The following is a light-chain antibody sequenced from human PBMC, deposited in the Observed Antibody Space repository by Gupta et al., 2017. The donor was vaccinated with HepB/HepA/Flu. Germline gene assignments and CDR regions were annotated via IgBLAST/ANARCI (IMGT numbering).Light chain of an antibody. J-gene: IGKJ4*01. CDR2: KAS. CDR1: QSINSW. V-gene: IGKV1-5*03. Sequence: DIQMTQSPSTLSASVGDRVTISCRASQSINSWLAWYQQKPGKAPKLLIYKASNLKSGVSSSFSGSGSGTEFTLTINSLQPDDFATYYCQQEKSYPLTFGGGTQVEIK. CDR3: QQEKSYPLT.